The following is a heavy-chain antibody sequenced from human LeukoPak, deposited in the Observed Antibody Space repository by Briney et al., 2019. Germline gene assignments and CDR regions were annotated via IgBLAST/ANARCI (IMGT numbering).Heavy chain of an antibody. CDR2: ISGSGDST. Sequence: PGGSLRLSCAASGFTFSSYAMSWVRQAPGKGLEWVSAISGSGDSTYYADSVKGRFTISRDNSKNTLYLQMNSLRAEDTAVYYCALTQNTAAAGLGWFDPWGQGTLVTVSS. J-gene: IGHJ5*02. V-gene: IGHV3-23*01. D-gene: IGHD6-13*01. CDR1: GFTFSSYA. CDR3: ALTQNTAAAGLGWFDP.